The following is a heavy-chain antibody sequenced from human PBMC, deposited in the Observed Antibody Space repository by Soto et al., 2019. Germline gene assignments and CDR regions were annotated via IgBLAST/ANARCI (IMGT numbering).Heavy chain of an antibody. CDR1: GITLSSYS. J-gene: IGHJ4*02. V-gene: IGHV3-74*01. CDR2: FNTYGSGT. Sequence: GVCLRIACAPCGITLSSYSMNWVRQAPGKGLVWVSRFNTYGSGTTYADYVKGRFTSPRDNAKNMVYLQMNSLRAEDTAVYYFASDRPRPQHYFDYRCLGHMGTVSS. CDR3: ASDRPRPQHYFDY. D-gene: IGHD6-6*01.